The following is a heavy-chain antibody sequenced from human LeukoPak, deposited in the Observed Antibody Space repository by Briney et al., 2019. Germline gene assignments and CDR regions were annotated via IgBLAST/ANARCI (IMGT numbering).Heavy chain of an antibody. CDR3: AKDTEYYYGSGSYDYGMDV. Sequence: GGSLRLSCAASGFTFSSYAMHWVRQAPGKGLEWVAVISYDGSNKYYADSVKGRFTISRDNSKNTLYLQMNSLRAEDTAVYYCAKDTEYYYGSGSYDYGMDVWGQGTTVTVSS. CDR1: GFTFSSYA. CDR2: ISYDGSNK. J-gene: IGHJ6*02. D-gene: IGHD3-10*01. V-gene: IGHV3-30-3*01.